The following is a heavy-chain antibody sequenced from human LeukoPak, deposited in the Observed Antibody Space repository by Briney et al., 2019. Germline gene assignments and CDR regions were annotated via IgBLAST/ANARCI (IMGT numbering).Heavy chain of an antibody. CDR3: ATLTMVRGVNNWFDP. J-gene: IGHJ5*02. Sequence: ASVKVSCKASGYTFTGYYMHWVRQAPGQGLEWMGRINPNSGGTNYAQKFQGRVTMTRDTSISTAYMELSRLRSDDTAVYYCATLTMVRGVNNWFDPWGQGTLVTVSS. D-gene: IGHD3-10*01. V-gene: IGHV1-2*06. CDR2: INPNSGGT. CDR1: GYTFTGYY.